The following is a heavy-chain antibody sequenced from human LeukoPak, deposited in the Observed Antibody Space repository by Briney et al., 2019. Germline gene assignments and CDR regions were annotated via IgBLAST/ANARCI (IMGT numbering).Heavy chain of an antibody. D-gene: IGHD4-17*01. J-gene: IGHJ5*02. CDR2: ISGSGGST. Sequence: PGGSLRLSCAASGFTFSSYAMSSVRQAPGKWLERVSAISGSGGSTNYADSVKGRFTISRDNSKNTLYLQMNSLRAEDTAVYYCAKGLDYGDYKWFDPWGQGTLVTVSS. V-gene: IGHV3-23*01. CDR3: AKGLDYGDYKWFDP. CDR1: GFTFSSYA.